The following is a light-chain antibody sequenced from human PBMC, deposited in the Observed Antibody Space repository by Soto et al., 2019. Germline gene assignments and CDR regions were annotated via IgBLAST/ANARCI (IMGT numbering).Light chain of an antibody. J-gene: IGKJ1*01. CDR3: QQRSSWPRA. Sequence: EIVLTQSPATLSLSPGERATLSCRASQSVSSYLAWYQQKPGQAPRLLIYDASNRATGSPARFSGSGSGTDFPLTISGLEPEDFAVYYCQQRSSWPRAFGQGTKVQLK. CDR1: QSVSSY. CDR2: DAS. V-gene: IGKV3-11*01.